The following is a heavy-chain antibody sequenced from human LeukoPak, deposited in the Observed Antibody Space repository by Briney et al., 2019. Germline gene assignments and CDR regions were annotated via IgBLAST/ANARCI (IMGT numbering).Heavy chain of an antibody. Sequence: SETLSLTCAVYGGSFSGYYWTWIRQPPGKGLEWIGEINHSGSTNYNPSLKSRVTISVDTSKNQFSLKLSSVTAADTAVYYCARVYSSGWFDLWGQGTLVTVSS. D-gene: IGHD6-19*01. CDR3: ARVYSSGWFDL. V-gene: IGHV4-34*01. J-gene: IGHJ5*02. CDR1: GGSFSGYY. CDR2: INHSGST.